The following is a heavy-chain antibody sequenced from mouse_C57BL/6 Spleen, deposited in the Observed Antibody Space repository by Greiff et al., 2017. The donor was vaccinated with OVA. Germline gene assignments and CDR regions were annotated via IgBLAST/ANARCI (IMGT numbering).Heavy chain of an antibody. CDR2: INPNNGGT. D-gene: IGHD2-3*01. J-gene: IGHJ3*01. V-gene: IGHV1-18*01. Sequence: EVQLQQSGPELVKPGASVKIPCKASGYTFTDYNMDWVKQSHGKSLEWIGDINPNNGGTIYNQKFKGKATLTVDKSSSTAYMELRSLTSEDTAVYYCARLGYDGVSWFAYWGQGTLVTVSA. CDR3: ARLGYDGVSWFAY. CDR1: GYTFTDYN.